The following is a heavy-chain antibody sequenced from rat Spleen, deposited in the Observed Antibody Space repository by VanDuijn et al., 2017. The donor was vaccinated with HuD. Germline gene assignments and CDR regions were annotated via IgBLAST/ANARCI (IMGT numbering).Heavy chain of an antibody. Sequence: EVQLVESGGGLVQPGKSLKLSCAASGFTFSNFYMAWVCQTPTKGLEWVASITYDGNSTYYRDSVKGRFTISKDNAKSTLYLQLDSLRSEDTATYYCATDTFYDGTYYPGGFDYWGQGFMVTVSS. CDR2: ITYDGNST. CDR3: ATDTFYDGTYYPGGFDY. D-gene: IGHD1-12*02. J-gene: IGHJ2*01. CDR1: GFTFSNFY. V-gene: IGHV5-20*01.